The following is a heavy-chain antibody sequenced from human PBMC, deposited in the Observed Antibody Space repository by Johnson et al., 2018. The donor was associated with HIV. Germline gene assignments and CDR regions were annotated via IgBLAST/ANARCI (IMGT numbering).Heavy chain of an antibody. J-gene: IGHJ3*02. CDR3: ARDPTIAWDLKGDAFDI. D-gene: IGHD1-26*01. CDR1: GFTFSSYW. V-gene: IGHV3-74*01. CDR2: IKWNGGSK. Sequence: VQLVESGGGLVQPGGSLRLSCAASGFTFSSYWMHWVRQAPGKGLVWVSRIKWNGGSKGYADSVKGRFTISRDNAKNSLYLQMNSLRAEDTALYYCARDPTIAWDLKGDAFDIWGQGTMVTVSS.